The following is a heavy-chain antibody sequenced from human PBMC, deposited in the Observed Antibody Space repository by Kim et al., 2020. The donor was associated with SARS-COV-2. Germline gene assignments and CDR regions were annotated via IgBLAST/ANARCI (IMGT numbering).Heavy chain of an antibody. V-gene: IGHV3-23*01. J-gene: IGHJ4*02. CDR2: SR. D-gene: IGHD6-13*01. CDR3: AKSIAAAGDY. Sequence: SRYYADHEKGRFTISRDNAKNTLYLQMNSLGAEETAVYYCAKSIAAAGDYWGQGTLVTVSS.